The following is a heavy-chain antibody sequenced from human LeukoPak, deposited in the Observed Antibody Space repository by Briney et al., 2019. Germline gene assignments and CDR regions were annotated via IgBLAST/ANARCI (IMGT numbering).Heavy chain of an antibody. CDR2: INHSGST. CDR3: ARGRFYDSSGYHDSFDY. J-gene: IGHJ4*02. CDR1: GGSFSGYY. D-gene: IGHD3-22*01. Sequence: SETLSLTCAVYGGSFSGYYWSWIRQPPGKGLEWIGEINHSGSTNYNPSLKSRVTISVDTSKNQFSLKLSSVTAADTAVYYCARGRFYDSSGYHDSFDYWGQGTLVTVSS. V-gene: IGHV4-34*01.